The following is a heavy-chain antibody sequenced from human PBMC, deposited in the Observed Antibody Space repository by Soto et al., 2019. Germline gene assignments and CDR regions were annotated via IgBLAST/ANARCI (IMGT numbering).Heavy chain of an antibody. Sequence: EVQLLESGGGLVQPGGSLRLSCAASGFTFSSYAMSWVRQAPGKGLEWVSAISGSGGSTYYADSVKGRFTISRDNSKNTLYLQMKSLRAEDTAVYYCAKAIVVVVAATFDAFDIWGQGTMVTVSS. CDR3: AKAIVVVVAATFDAFDI. CDR1: GFTFSSYA. CDR2: ISGSGGST. J-gene: IGHJ3*02. D-gene: IGHD2-15*01. V-gene: IGHV3-23*01.